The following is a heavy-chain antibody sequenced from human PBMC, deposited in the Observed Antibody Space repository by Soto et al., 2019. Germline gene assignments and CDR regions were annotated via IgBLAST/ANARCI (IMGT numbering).Heavy chain of an antibody. CDR1: VYSVSSNTAS. Sequence: SQNLSLTCAISVYSVSSNTASWNWIIQSPSRGLEWLGRTYFRSKWYNDYAVSVKSRIIINPDTSNNQFSLQLNSVTPEDTAVYFCAKGDNIGTKKRYAFEPWGQGSMGSVS. CDR2: TYFRSKWYN. CDR3: AKGDNIGTKKRYAFEP. D-gene: IGHD5-12*01. J-gene: IGHJ5*02. V-gene: IGHV6-1*01.